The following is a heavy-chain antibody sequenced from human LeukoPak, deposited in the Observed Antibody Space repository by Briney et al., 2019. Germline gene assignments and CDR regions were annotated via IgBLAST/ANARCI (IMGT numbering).Heavy chain of an antibody. V-gene: IGHV3-53*01. CDR3: ARASGYSGYDPFDY. Sequence: GGSLRLSCAASGFTVSSNYMSWVRQAPGKGLEWVSVIYSGGDTYYADSVKGRFTISRDNSKNTLYLQMNTLRAEDTAVYYCARASGYSGYDPFDYWGQRTLVTLSS. CDR2: IYSGGDT. CDR1: GFTVSSNY. J-gene: IGHJ4*02. D-gene: IGHD5-12*01.